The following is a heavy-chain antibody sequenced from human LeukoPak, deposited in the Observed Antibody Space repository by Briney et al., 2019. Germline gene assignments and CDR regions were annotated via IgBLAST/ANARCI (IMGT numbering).Heavy chain of an antibody. CDR3: ARDAGIDGTDFDY. CDR1: GFTFSNYE. D-gene: IGHD5-24*01. V-gene: IGHV3-48*03. CDR2: ISGSGNTM. J-gene: IGHJ4*02. Sequence: GGSLTLSCAASGFTFSNYEMDWVRQAPVKRLEWISYISGSGNTMYYADSVKGRFTISRDNAKDSLSLQLNSLRVEDTAVYYCARDAGIDGTDFDYWGQGALVTVSS.